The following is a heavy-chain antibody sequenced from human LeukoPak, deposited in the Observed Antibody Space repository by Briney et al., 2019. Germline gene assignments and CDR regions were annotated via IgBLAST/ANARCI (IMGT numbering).Heavy chain of an antibody. Sequence: GGTLRLSYAGSGFRFSIYGMNWVRQAPGKGLEWVSGISPGGGPTYYAESVKGRFTISRDGSKNTLYLQMNNLRVEDTAVYYCAKDGAWLRFDDWGQGILVTVSS. CDR2: ISPGGGPT. CDR3: AKDGAWLRFDD. J-gene: IGHJ4*02. CDR1: GFRFSIYG. D-gene: IGHD5-12*01. V-gene: IGHV3-23*01.